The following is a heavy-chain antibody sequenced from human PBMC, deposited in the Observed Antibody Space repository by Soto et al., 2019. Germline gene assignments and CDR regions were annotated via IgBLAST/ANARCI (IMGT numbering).Heavy chain of an antibody. CDR1: GYTFTSFA. CDR3: ARDGAVAGDSNFDY. CDR2: INAGNGNI. V-gene: IGHV1-3*01. Sequence: ASVKVSCKASGYTFTSFAIHWVLQAPGQGLEWMGWINAGNGNIKHSQKFQHRVTITRDTSASTAYMELSSLRFEDTAVYYCARDGAVAGDSNFDYWGQGTLVTVSS. D-gene: IGHD6-19*01. J-gene: IGHJ4*02.